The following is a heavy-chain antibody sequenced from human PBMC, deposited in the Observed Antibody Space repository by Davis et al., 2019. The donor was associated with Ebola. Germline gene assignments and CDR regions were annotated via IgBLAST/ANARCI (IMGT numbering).Heavy chain of an antibody. Sequence: GSLRLSCAVYGGSFSGYYWSWIRQPPGKGLEWIGEINHSGSTNYNPSLKSRVTISVDTSKNQFSLKLSSVTAADTAVYYCARLRGYSGYALDYWGQGTLVTVSS. CDR3: ARLRGYSGYALDY. J-gene: IGHJ4*02. CDR1: GGSFSGYY. CDR2: INHSGST. D-gene: IGHD5-12*01. V-gene: IGHV4-34*01.